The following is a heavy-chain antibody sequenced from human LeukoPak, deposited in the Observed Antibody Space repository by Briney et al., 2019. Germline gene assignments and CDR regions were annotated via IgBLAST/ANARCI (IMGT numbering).Heavy chain of an antibody. CDR3: AKGIFGVVIKDY. D-gene: IGHD3-3*01. CDR1: GFTFSNYA. V-gene: IGHV3-23*01. J-gene: IGHJ4*02. Sequence: QPGGSLRLSCAASGFTFSNYAMSWVRQAPGRGLEWVSAISGSSGLTYYADSVKGRFTISRDNSKNTLFLQMNSLRAEDTAVYYCAKGIFGVVIKDYWGQGTLVTVSS. CDR2: ISGSSGLT.